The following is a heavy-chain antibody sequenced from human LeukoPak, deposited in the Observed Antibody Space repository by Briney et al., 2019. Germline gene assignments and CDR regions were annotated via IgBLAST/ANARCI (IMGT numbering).Heavy chain of an antibody. CDR2: IYTSGST. Sequence: PSETLSLTCTVSGGSISSYYWSWIRQPAGKGLEWIGRIYTSGSTNYNPSLKSRVTISVDTSKNRFSLKLSSVTAADTAVYYCARSTVTTDYFDYWGQGTLVTVSS. V-gene: IGHV4-4*07. J-gene: IGHJ4*02. CDR3: ARSTVTTDYFDY. D-gene: IGHD4-17*01. CDR1: GGSISSYY.